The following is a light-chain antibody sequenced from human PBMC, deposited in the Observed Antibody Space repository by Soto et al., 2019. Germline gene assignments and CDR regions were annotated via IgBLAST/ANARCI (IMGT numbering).Light chain of an antibody. V-gene: IGLV3-21*02. CDR3: QVWDTSIYQYV. CDR1: NIGSRS. J-gene: IGLJ1*01. Sequence: SYELTQPPSVSVAPGQTARFACGGNNIGSRSVHWYQQRPGQAPILVVFDDDDRPSGIPERFSGSNSENTATLTIIRVEAGDEADYYCQVWDTSIYQYVFGSGTKVTV. CDR2: DDD.